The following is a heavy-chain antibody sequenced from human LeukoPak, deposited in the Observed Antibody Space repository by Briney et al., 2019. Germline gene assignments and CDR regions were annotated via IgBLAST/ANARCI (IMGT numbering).Heavy chain of an antibody. Sequence: GRSLRLSCAASGFSFSVYAVHWVRQAPGKGLEWVAVISYDGSKKFYADSVKGRFTISRDNSENTLYLQMNSLRAEDTAVCYCARGGWIQTANTLFDYWGQGTLVTVSS. CDR2: ISYDGSKK. J-gene: IGHJ4*02. D-gene: IGHD5-18*01. CDR1: GFSFSVYA. V-gene: IGHV3-30-3*01. CDR3: ARGGWIQTANTLFDY.